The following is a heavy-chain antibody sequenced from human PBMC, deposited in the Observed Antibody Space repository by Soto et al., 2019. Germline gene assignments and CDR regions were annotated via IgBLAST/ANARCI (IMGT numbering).Heavy chain of an antibody. CDR3: ARGSSSPHCDP. CDR1: GGTFTNYV. D-gene: IGHD6-6*01. CDR2: LIPIFGAA. V-gene: IGHV1-69*01. J-gene: IGHJ5*02. Sequence: QVQLVQSGAEVRKPGASVKVSCKISGGTFTNYVISWLRQAPGQGLEWMGGLIPIFGAANLAQKFQGRVTITADESTSTVNMELSILTSEETAVYHCARGSSSPHCDPWGQGTLVTVSS.